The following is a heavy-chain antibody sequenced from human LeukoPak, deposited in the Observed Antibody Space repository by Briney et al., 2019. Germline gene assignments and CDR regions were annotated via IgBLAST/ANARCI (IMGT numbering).Heavy chain of an antibody. D-gene: IGHD3-10*01. CDR2: INPNSGGT. CDR3: ARDAVLVRGVKGKAHPRSYYYYMDV. V-gene: IGHV1-2*02. Sequence: ASVKVSCKASGYTFTGYYMHWVRQAPGQGLEWMGWINPNSGGTNYAQKFQGRVTMTRDTSISTAYMELSRLRSDDTAVYYCARDAVLVRGVKGKAHPRSYYYYMDVWGKGTTVTISS. J-gene: IGHJ6*03. CDR1: GYTFTGYY.